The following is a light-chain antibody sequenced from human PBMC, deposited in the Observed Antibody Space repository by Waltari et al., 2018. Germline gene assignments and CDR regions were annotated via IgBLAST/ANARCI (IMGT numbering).Light chain of an antibody. CDR3: SSYMDTAALEL. V-gene: IGLV2-14*03. J-gene: IGLJ2*01. Sequence: QSALTQPASVSGSPGQSIPISCTGTSSDIGSYNYVSWYQQHPGKAPKLIIIDVTNRPTGVSNRFSGSKSGNTAPLIISGLQGEDEADYYCSSYMDTAALELFGGGSSLTVL. CDR2: DVT. CDR1: SSDIGSYNY.